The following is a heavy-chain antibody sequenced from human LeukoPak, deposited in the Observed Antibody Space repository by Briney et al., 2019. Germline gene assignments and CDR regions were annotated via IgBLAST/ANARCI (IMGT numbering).Heavy chain of an antibody. CDR1: GFTVSDNY. CDR2: IYSGGST. J-gene: IGHJ4*02. Sequence: TGGSLRLSCAGSGFTVSDNYMSWVRQAPGKGLEWVSVIYSGGSTYYADSVKGRFTISRDNSKNTLYLQMNSLRAEDTAVYYCARSNCSSCYLGVWYYFDYWGQGTLVTVSS. D-gene: IGHD6-13*01. CDR3: ARSNCSSCYLGVWYYFDY. V-gene: IGHV3-66*01.